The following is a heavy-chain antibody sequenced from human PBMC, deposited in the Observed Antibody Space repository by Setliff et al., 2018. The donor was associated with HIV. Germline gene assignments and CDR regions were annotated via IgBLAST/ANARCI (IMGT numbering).Heavy chain of an antibody. D-gene: IGHD3-22*01. V-gene: IGHV4-4*09. J-gene: IGHJ2*01. Sequence: GLEWIGHIYTSGRTNYNPSLKSRVTISIDMSENQFSLKLSSVTAADTAVYYCARSSSYVSSGYYYPRGYFDLWGRGTLVTVSS. CDR2: IYTSGRT. CDR3: ARSSSYVSSGYYYPRGYFDL.